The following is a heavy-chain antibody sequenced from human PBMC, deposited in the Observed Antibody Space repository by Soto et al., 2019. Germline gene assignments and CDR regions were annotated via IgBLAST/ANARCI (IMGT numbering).Heavy chain of an antibody. V-gene: IGHV3-30*18. CDR2: ISEDAETD. CDR3: AKAPFRRPYYFYGMDV. D-gene: IGHD3-10*01. J-gene: IGHJ6*02. Sequence: PGGSLRLSCVASGFTFSDFGMHWLRQGPGKGLEWLAVISEDAETDFHADSVKGRFTVSRDNFKETLYLQMNSLTTDDSGVYFCAKAPFRRPYYFYGMDVWGQGTTVTVSS. CDR1: GFTFSDFG.